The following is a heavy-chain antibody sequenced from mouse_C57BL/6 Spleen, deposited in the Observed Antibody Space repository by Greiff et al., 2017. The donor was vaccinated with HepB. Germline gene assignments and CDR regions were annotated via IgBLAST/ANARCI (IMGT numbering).Heavy chain of an antibody. J-gene: IGHJ4*01. CDR3: ARLLLLRDYYAMDY. CDR1: GYTFTDYY. V-gene: IGHV1-26*01. Sequence: VQLQQSGPELVKPGASVKISCKASGYTFTDYYMNWVKQSHGKSLEWIGDINPNNGGTSYNQKFKGKATLTVDKSSSTAYMELRSLTSEDSAVYYCARLLLLRDYYAMDYWGQGTSVTVSS. D-gene: IGHD1-1*01. CDR2: INPNNGGT.